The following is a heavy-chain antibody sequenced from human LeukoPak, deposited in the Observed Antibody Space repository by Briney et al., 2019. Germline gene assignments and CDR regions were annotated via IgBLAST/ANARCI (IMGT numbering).Heavy chain of an antibody. CDR1: GYTFTGYY. V-gene: IGHV1-2*02. CDR2: INPNSGGT. CDR3: ARDLAYGDYIFDY. Sequence: ASVKVSCKASGYTFTGYYMHWVRQAPGQGLEWMGWINPNSGGTNYAQKFQGRVTMTRDTSISTAYMELSRLRSDDTAVYYFARDLAYGDYIFDYWGQGTLVTVSS. J-gene: IGHJ4*02. D-gene: IGHD4-17*01.